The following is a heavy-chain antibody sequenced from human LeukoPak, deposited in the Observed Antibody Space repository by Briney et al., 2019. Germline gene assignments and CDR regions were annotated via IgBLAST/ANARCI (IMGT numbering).Heavy chain of an antibody. CDR1: GFTFSSYS. V-gene: IGHV3-7*01. CDR3: ARDQRGGSYYQYFDY. D-gene: IGHD1-26*01. J-gene: IGHJ4*02. CDR2: IKQDGSEK. Sequence: PGGSLRLSCAASGFTFSSYSMNWVRQAPGKGLEWVANIKQDGSEKYYVDSVKGRFTISRDNAKNSLYLQMNSLRAEDTAVYYCARDQRGGSYYQYFDYWGQGTLVTVSS.